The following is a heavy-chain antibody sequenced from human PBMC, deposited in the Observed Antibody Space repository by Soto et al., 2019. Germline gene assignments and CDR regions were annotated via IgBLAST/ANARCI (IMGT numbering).Heavy chain of an antibody. CDR2: ISYDGSNK. J-gene: IGHJ6*02. CDR3: AKAMQQWRTLNYYCGMDV. V-gene: IGHV3-30*18. Sequence: PGGSLRLSCAASGFTFSSYGMHWVRQAPGKGLEWVAVISYDGSNKYYADSVKGRFTISRDNSKNTLYLQMNSLRAEDTAVYYCAKAMQQWRTLNYYCGMDVWGQGTTVTVSS. CDR1: GFTFSSYG. D-gene: IGHD6-19*01.